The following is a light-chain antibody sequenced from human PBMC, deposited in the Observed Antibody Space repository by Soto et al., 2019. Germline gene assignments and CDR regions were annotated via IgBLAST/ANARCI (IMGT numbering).Light chain of an antibody. Sequence: QSALTQPPSVSGSPGQSITISCTGTSSDVGSYNLVSWYQQHPGKAPKLMIYEGSKRPSGVSNRFSGSKSGNTASLTISGLQAEDEADYYCCSYAGSRTVVFGGGTKLTVL. CDR3: CSYAGSRTVV. CDR2: EGS. CDR1: SSDVGSYNL. J-gene: IGLJ2*01. V-gene: IGLV2-23*01.